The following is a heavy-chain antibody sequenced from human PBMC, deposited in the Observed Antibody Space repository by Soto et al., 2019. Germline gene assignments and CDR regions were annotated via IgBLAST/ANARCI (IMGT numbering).Heavy chain of an antibody. CDR2: IIPILGIA. CDR1: GGTFSSYT. V-gene: IGHV1-69*04. CDR3: ARDRYCSGGSCYSHDAFDI. D-gene: IGHD2-15*01. J-gene: IGHJ3*02. Sequence: SVKVSCKASGGTFSSYTISWVRQAPGQGLEWMGRIIPILGIANYAQKFQGRVTITADKSTSTAYMELSSLRSEDTAVYYCARDRYCSGGSCYSHDAFDIWGQGTMVTVS.